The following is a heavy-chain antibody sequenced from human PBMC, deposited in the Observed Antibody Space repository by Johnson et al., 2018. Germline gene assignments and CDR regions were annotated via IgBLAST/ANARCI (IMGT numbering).Heavy chain of an antibody. V-gene: IGHV3-23*04. D-gene: IGHD3-16*02. Sequence: VQLVESGGDLMQPGGSLRLSCAASGFTFSSYAMTWVRQAPGKGLQWVSTISASGGSTDYADSVKGRFTISRDTSKNTLYLEMSSLRADDTAVYYCAKGLGPSLLFPFDSWGQGALLTVSS. CDR1: GFTFSSYA. J-gene: IGHJ4*02. CDR2: ISASGGST. CDR3: AKGLGPSLLFPFDS.